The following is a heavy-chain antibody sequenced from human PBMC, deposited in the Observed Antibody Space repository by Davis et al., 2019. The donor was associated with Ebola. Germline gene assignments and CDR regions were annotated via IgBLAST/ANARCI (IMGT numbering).Heavy chain of an antibody. CDR2: IIPILGIA. J-gene: IGHJ5*02. D-gene: IGHD6-19*01. CDR1: GYTFTSYG. Sequence: SVKVSCKASGYTFTSYGISWVRQAPGQGLEWMGRIIPILGIANYAQKFQGRVTITADKSTSTAYMELSSLRSEDTAAYYCARGRTVTGTRGLSWFDPWGQGALITVSS. CDR3: ARGRTVTGTRGLSWFDP. V-gene: IGHV1-69*04.